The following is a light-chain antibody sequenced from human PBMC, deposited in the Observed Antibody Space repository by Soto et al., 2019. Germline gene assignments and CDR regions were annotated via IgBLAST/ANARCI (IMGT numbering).Light chain of an antibody. CDR1: SSNIGAGYD. J-gene: IGLJ1*01. V-gene: IGLV1-40*01. CDR2: GNN. Sequence: QSVLTQPPSVSGAPGQRVTISCTGASSNIGAGYDVHWYQQLPGTAPKLLIYGNNNRPSGVPDRFSGSKSGTSASLAITGLQPEDEAAYHCQSYDSSLSGSFVFGTGTKLTVL. CDR3: QSYDSSLSGSFV.